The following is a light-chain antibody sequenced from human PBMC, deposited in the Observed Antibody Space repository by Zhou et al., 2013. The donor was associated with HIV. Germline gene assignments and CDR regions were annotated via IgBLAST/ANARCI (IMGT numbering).Light chain of an antibody. Sequence: EIVLTQSPGTLSLSPGERATLSCRASQSVSSYLAWYQQKPGQAPRLLIYGASSRATGIPDRFSGSGSGTDFTLTISRLEPEDFAVYYCQQFDGSPTWT. CDR2: GAS. V-gene: IGKV3-20*01. J-gene: IGKJ1*01. CDR3: QQFDGSPTWT. CDR1: QSVSSY.